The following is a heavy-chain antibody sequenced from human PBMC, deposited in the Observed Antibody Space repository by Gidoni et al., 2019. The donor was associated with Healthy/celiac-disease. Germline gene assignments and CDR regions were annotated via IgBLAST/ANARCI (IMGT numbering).Heavy chain of an antibody. CDR2: IWYDGSNK. V-gene: IGHV3-33*01. CDR1: GFTFSSDG. D-gene: IGHD6-13*01. J-gene: IGHJ6*02. Sequence: QVQLVASGGGVVQPGRSLRLSCAASGFTFSSDGMHWVRQAPGKGLEWVAVIWYDGSNKYYADSVKGRFTISRDNSKNTLYLQMNSLRAEDTAVYYCARDVYSSSWYPIYYYYGMDVWGQGTTVTVSS. CDR3: ARDVYSSSWYPIYYYYGMDV.